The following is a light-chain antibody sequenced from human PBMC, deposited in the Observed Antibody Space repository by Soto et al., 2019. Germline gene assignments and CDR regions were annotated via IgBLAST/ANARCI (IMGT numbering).Light chain of an antibody. J-gene: IGKJ1*01. CDR3: HQRQSWPRT. V-gene: IGKV3-11*01. CDR1: ENVRTF. CDR2: HKS. Sequence: VLTQSPATLSLSPGDRATLSCRASENVRTFVDWYQHKTGQAPRLLIYHKSNRATGIPDRFSGSGSGTDLNLTISRLEPEDFAVYYCHQRQSWPRTFGQGTKVDIK.